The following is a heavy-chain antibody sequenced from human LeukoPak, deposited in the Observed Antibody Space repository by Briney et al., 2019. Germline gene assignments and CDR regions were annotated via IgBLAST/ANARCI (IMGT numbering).Heavy chain of an antibody. Sequence: PSETLSLTCTVSGYSISSGYYWGWIRQPPGKGLEWIGSIYHSGSTYYNPSLKSRVTISVDTSKNQFSLKLSSVTAADTAVYYCASINYDILTGAFDYWGQGTLVTVSS. V-gene: IGHV4-38-2*02. CDR3: ASINYDILTGAFDY. D-gene: IGHD3-9*01. J-gene: IGHJ4*02. CDR1: GYSISSGYY. CDR2: IYHSGST.